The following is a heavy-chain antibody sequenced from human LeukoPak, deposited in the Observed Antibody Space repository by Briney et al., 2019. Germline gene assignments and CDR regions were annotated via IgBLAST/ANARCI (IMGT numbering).Heavy chain of an antibody. Sequence: ASVKVSCKASGYTFTNYYLHWGRQAPRQGLEWMGIINPSGGSTSYAQKFQGRVTMTRDTSTSTVYMELSSLRSEDTAVYYCARGPYYYDSSGFYSNYWGQGTLVTVSS. CDR1: GYTFTNYY. D-gene: IGHD3-22*01. CDR2: INPSGGST. J-gene: IGHJ4*02. CDR3: ARGPYYYDSSGFYSNY. V-gene: IGHV1-46*01.